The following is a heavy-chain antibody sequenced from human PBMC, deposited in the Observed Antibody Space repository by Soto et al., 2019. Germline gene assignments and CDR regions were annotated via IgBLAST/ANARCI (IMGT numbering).Heavy chain of an antibody. V-gene: IGHV4-34*01. J-gene: IGHJ4*02. CDR3: ARARRGSLRGSCYFDY. Sequence: SETLSLTCAFSSGSIDNVYWWSWIRQPPGKGLEWIGEINHSGSTNYNPSLKSRVTISVDTSKNQFSLKLSSVTAADTAVYYCARARRGSLRGSCYFDYWGQGTLVTVSS. D-gene: IGHD1-26*01. CDR1: SGSIDNVYW. CDR2: INHSGST.